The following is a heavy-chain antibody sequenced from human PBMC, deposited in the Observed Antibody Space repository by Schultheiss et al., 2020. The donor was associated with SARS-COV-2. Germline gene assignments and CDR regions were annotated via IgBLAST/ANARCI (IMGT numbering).Heavy chain of an antibody. CDR2: INPSGGST. Sequence: ASVKVSCKASGYTFTSYYMHWVRQAPGQGLEWMGIINPSGGSTSYAQKFQGWVTMTRDTSISTAYMELSRLRSDDTAVYYCVYQLLADYYYGMDVWGQGTTVTVSS. J-gene: IGHJ6*02. V-gene: IGHV1-46*01. CDR1: GYTFTSYY. CDR3: VYQLLADYYYGMDV. D-gene: IGHD2-2*01.